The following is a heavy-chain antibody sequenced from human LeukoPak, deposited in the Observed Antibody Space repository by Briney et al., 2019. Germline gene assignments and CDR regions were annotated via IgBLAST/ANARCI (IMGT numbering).Heavy chain of an antibody. CDR1: GGSFSGYY. V-gene: IGHV4-34*01. CDR3: ARRVVGAATLGNYYYMDV. CDR2: INHSGST. Sequence: SETLSLTCAVYGGSFSGYYWSWIRQPPGKGLEWIGEINHSGSTNYNPSLESRVTISVDTSKNQFSLKLSSVTAADTAVYYCARRVVGAATLGNYYYMDVWGKGTTVTVSS. D-gene: IGHD1-26*01. J-gene: IGHJ6*03.